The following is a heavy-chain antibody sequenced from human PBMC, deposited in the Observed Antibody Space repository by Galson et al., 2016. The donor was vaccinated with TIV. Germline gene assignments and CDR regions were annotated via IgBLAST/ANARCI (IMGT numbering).Heavy chain of an antibody. D-gene: IGHD4-23*01. CDR1: TYTSTNYY. V-gene: IGHV1-46*01. CDR2: ISPSGTRT. CDR3: AGGGTDYGGSGYLDY. Sequence: SVKVSCKASTYTSTNYYMHWVRQAPGQGLEWMGIISPSGTRTTFAQNFQGTLTMTRDTSTSPVYMDLSSLKSEYTAVYYCAGGGTDYGGSGYLDYWGQGTLLTVSS. J-gene: IGHJ4*02.